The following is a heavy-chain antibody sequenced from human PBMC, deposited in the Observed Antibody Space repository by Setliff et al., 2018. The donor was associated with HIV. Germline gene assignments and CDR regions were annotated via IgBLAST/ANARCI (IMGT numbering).Heavy chain of an antibody. CDR2: IYYNGST. J-gene: IGHJ6*03. CDR1: GDSISSHY. D-gene: IGHD1-1*01. V-gene: IGHV4-59*11. Sequence: SETLSLTCTVSGDSISSHYWTWVRQPPGKGLEWVGHIYYNGSTNYNPSLKSRVTISVDTSKNQFSLKLSSVTAADTAVYYCARGLATGLYYYYYMDVWGKGTTVTVSS. CDR3: ARGLATGLYYYYYMDV.